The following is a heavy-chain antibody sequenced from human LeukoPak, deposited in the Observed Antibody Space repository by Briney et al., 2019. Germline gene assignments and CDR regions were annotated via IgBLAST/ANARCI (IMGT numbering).Heavy chain of an antibody. CDR1: GFTFSDAY. CDR2: ISSSGGTI. D-gene: IGHD7-27*01. CDR3: AKEGGDWGEGYFDY. J-gene: IGHJ4*02. V-gene: IGHV3-11*01. Sequence: GGSLRLSCAASGFTFSDAYMSWTRQVPGKGLEWISYISSSGGTIYYADSVKGRFTISRDNAKNSLYLQMNSLRAEDTAVYYCAKEGGDWGEGYFDYWGQGTLVTVSS.